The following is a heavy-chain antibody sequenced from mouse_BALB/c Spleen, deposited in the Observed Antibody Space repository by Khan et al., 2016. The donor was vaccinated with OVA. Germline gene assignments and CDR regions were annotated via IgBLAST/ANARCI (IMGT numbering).Heavy chain of an antibody. CDR1: RFTINSYY. CDR2: IDSNGGST. J-gene: IGHJ2*01. D-gene: IGHD2-12*01. CDR3: ERSAI. Sequence: VQLMESGGGIVQPGGSLKRSCTASRFTINSYYMPSVRQTPDKRLELVATIDSNGGSTEYVHSVKRRVTISADNAYNALYLQLRSLKSEDTAMYYGERSAIWGQGTTLTAS. V-gene: IGHV5-6-3*01.